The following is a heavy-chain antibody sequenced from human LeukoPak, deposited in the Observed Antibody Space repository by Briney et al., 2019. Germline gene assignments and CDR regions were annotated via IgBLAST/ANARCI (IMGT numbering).Heavy chain of an antibody. Sequence: GGSLRLSCAASEFTFSTYSMNWVRQAPGKGLEWVSSISSTGSYIYYADSVKGRFTVSRDNAKDSLYLQMNSLRGEDTAVYYCAREPVTGSVYWGQGTLVTVSS. CDR3: AREPVTGSVY. CDR2: ISSTGSYI. J-gene: IGHJ4*02. D-gene: IGHD4-17*01. V-gene: IGHV3-21*01. CDR1: EFTFSTYS.